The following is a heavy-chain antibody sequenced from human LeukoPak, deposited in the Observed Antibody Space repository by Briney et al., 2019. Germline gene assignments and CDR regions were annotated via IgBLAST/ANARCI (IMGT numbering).Heavy chain of an antibody. J-gene: IGHJ4*02. V-gene: IGHV4-59*11. CDR3: ARDSRWLSFDY. CDR2: IYYSGST. D-gene: IGHD5-24*01. Sequence: SETLSLTCTVSGGSISSHYWSWIRQPPGKGLEWIGYIYYSGSTNYNPSLKSRVTISVDTSKNQFSLKLSSVTAADTAVYYCARDSRWLSFDYWGQGTLVTVSS. CDR1: GGSISSHY.